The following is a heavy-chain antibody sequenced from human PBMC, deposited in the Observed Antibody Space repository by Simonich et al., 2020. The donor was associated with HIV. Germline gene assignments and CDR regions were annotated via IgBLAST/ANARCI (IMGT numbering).Heavy chain of an antibody. J-gene: IGHJ3*02. V-gene: IGHV4-34*01. CDR1: GGSFSGYY. CDR2: INHSGST. CDR3: ARERAAVVRRVGAFDI. Sequence: QVQLQQWGAGLLKPSETLSLTCAVYGGSFSGYYWSWIRQPPGKGLEWLGEINHSGSTNYNPSLKSRVTISVDTSKNQFSLKRSSVTAADTAVYYCARERAAVVRRVGAFDIWGQGTMVTVSS. D-gene: IGHD6-19*01.